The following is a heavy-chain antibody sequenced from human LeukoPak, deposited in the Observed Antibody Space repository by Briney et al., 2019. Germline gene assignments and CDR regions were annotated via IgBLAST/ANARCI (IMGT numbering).Heavy chain of an antibody. Sequence: SVKVSCKASGYTFTSYGLSWVRQAPGQGLEWMGGIIPIFGTANYAQKFQGRVTITADESTSTAYMELSSLRSEDTAVYYCARVDPAVYYDFWSGPYYYYGMDVWGQGTTVTVSS. D-gene: IGHD3-3*01. J-gene: IGHJ6*02. CDR2: IIPIFGTA. V-gene: IGHV1-69*13. CDR1: GYTFTSYG. CDR3: ARVDPAVYYDFWSGPYYYYGMDV.